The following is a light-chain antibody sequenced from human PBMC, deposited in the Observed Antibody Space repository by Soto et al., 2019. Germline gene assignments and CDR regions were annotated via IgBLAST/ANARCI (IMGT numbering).Light chain of an antibody. CDR2: GAS. Sequence: EIVLTQSPRTLPVSPGERENLSCRASQSVSSNLAWYQHKPGQSPRLLIYGASGRATGVPARFSGSGSGTEFTLTISSLQSEDSAVYYCQQYHMWPLTFGGGTKVEIK. CDR3: QQYHMWPLT. J-gene: IGKJ4*01. CDR1: QSVSSN. V-gene: IGKV3-15*01.